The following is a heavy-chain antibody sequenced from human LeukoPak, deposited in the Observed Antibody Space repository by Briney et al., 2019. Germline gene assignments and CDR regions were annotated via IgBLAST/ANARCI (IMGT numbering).Heavy chain of an antibody. CDR3: ANGGTVRVLDGMDV. J-gene: IGHJ6*02. Sequence: LSLTCTVSGGSISSSSYYWGWIRQPPGKGLEWVAVISYDGSNKYYAASVKGRFTISRDNSKNTLYLQMNSLRAEDTAVYYCANGGTVRVLDGMDVWGQGTTVTVSS. CDR1: GGSISSSS. D-gene: IGHD4-17*01. CDR2: ISYDGSNK. V-gene: IGHV3-30*18.